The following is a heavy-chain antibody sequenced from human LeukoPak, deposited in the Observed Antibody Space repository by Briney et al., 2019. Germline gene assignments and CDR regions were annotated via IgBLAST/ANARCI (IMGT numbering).Heavy chain of an antibody. J-gene: IGHJ4*02. Sequence: GSLKPSRAGSGFNFRRYAMHLVRQAPGKGLEWVAVISYDGSNKYYADSVKGRFTISRDNSKNTLYLQMNSLRAEDTAVYYCARAAGYWGQGTLVTVSS. V-gene: IGHV3-30*04. CDR2: ISYDGSNK. CDR3: ARAAGY. CDR1: GFNFRRYA.